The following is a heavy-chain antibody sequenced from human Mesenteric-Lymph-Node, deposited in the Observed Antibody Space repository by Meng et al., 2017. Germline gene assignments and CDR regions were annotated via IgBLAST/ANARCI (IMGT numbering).Heavy chain of an antibody. D-gene: IGHD5-12*01. V-gene: IGHV4-30-4*01. Sequence: QVQLQESGAGLVKPAQTLFLTCTAFGGSISSGVYYWSWIRQPPGKGLEWIGYIYSSGSTYYNPSLKSRITISVDTSKNQFSLRLTSVTAADTAVYYCAGDRRGVATVDYWGQGTLVTVSS. J-gene: IGHJ4*02. CDR3: AGDRRGVATVDY. CDR2: IYSSGST. CDR1: GGSISSGVYY.